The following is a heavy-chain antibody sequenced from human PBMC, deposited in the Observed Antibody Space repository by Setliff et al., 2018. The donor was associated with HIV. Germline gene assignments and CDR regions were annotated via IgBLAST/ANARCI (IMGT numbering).Heavy chain of an antibody. V-gene: IGHV4-38-2*02. Sequence: SETLSLTCALSGYSISNGYYWGWIRQPSGKGLEWIGSIYHSGSTFYNPSLQSRISISVDTSKNQLSLKLSSVTAADTAVYYCVRDNAFYYGSGGHYFYAMDVWGQGTTVTVSS. CDR1: GYSISNGYY. J-gene: IGHJ6*02. D-gene: IGHD3-10*01. CDR2: IYHSGST. CDR3: VRDNAFYYGSGGHYFYAMDV.